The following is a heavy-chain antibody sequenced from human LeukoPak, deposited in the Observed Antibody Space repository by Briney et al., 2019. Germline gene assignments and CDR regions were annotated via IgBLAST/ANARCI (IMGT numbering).Heavy chain of an antibody. V-gene: IGHV1-2*02. CDR1: GYTFTFYY. CDR2: INPNSGGT. Sequence: ASVNVCCKASGYTFTFYYMHLMRQAPGHGLEWMGGINPNSGGTNYAQKFQGRVTMTRDTSISTAYMELSRLRSDDTAVYYCARVLSGYDFGYYMDVWGKGTTVTVSS. J-gene: IGHJ6*03. CDR3: ARVLSGYDFGYYMDV. D-gene: IGHD5-12*01.